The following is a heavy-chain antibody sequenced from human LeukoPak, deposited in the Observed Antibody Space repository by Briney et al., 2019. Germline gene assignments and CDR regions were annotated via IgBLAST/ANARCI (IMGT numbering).Heavy chain of an antibody. Sequence: SETLSLTCTVSGGSISSYYWSWIRQPPGKGLEWIGYIYHSGSTNYNPSLESRVTISVDTSKNQFSLKLSSVTAADTAVYYCARHTTMVHFDYWGQGTLVTVSS. J-gene: IGHJ4*02. CDR1: GGSISSYY. CDR3: ARHTTMVHFDY. CDR2: IYHSGST. D-gene: IGHD5-18*01. V-gene: IGHV4-59*01.